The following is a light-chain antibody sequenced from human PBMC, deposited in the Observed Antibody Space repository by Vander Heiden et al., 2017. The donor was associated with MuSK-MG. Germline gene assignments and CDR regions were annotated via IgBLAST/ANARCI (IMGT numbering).Light chain of an antibody. CDR3: QQRSNWPPT. CDR2: EAS. Sequence: EIVLTQSPATLSLSPGERATLSCRASQGVSSYLAWYQQKPGQAPKLLIYEASNRATGIPARFTGSGSGTDFTLTISSLEPEDFAVYYCQQRSNWPPTFGGGTKVEIK. J-gene: IGKJ4*01. V-gene: IGKV3-11*01. CDR1: QGVSSY.